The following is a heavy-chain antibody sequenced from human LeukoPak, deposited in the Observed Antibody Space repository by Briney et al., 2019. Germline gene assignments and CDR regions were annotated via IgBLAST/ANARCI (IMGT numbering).Heavy chain of an antibody. CDR2: IRGSGGSN. Sequence: GGSLRLSCTASGFTFSSYAMSWVRQAPGKGLEWVSAIRGSGGSNYSADSVKGRFTISRDNSKNTLYLQMNGLGAEDSAVYNCAKDGESGSYPDYWGQGTLVTVSS. CDR3: AKDGESGSYPDY. J-gene: IGHJ4*02. V-gene: IGHV3-23*01. CDR1: GFTFSSYA. D-gene: IGHD1-26*01.